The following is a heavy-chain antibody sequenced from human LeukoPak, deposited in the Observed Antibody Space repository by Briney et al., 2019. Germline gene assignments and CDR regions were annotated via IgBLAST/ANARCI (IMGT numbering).Heavy chain of an antibody. CDR2: ISAYNGNT. J-gene: IGHJ4*02. D-gene: IGHD3-10*01. CDR1: GYTFITYY. CDR3: ARDLDQYNGRFGGFGHDF. Sequence: ASVKVSCKASGYTFITYYIHWVRQAPGQGLEWMGWISAYNGNTNYAQSLQGRVTMTTDTSTSTVYMEMRSLTSDDTAVYYCARDLDQYNGRFGGFGHDFWGQGTLVAVSS. V-gene: IGHV1-18*04.